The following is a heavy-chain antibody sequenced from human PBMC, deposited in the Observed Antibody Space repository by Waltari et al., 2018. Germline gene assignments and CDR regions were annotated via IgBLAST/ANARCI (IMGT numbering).Heavy chain of an antibody. CDR1: GFTFSTYW. CDR3: ARDDYLTV. Sequence: EVQLVESGGGLVQPGGSLRLSCAASGFTFSTYWMHWVRQAPGKGLVWVSRIDNDENSASYADSVKGRFTISRDNAKNTLYLQMNSLRAEDTAVYYCARDDYLTVWGKGTTVTVSS. CDR2: IDNDENSA. V-gene: IGHV3-74*01. J-gene: IGHJ6*04. D-gene: IGHD4-17*01.